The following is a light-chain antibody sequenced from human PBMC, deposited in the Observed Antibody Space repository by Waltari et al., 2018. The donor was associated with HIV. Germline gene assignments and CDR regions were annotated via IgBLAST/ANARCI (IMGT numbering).Light chain of an antibody. CDR1: QSITTY. J-gene: IGKJ1*01. V-gene: IGKV1-39*01. Sequence: DIQMTQSPSSLSASVGDRVTITCRASQSITTYLNWYQQKPGKAPKLLIYAASNLQSGVPSRFSGSGSGTDFTLTISSLQPEDFATYYCQQSYITSHTFGQGTKVEIK. CDR3: QQSYITSHT. CDR2: AAS.